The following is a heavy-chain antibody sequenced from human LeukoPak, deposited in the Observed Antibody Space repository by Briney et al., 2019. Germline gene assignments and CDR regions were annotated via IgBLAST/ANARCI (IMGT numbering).Heavy chain of an antibody. CDR2: IYDSGST. J-gene: IGHJ4*02. D-gene: IGHD3-10*01. CDR3: ARQIGAPGFDY. V-gene: IGHV4-39*01. CDR1: GGSIRSRYYY. Sequence: SETLSLTCTVSGGSIRSRYYYWGWIRQPPGKGLEWIGSIYDSGSTYYNPFLKSRVTISVDTSKNQFSLKLNSVTAADTAVYYCARQIGAPGFDYWGQGTLVTVSS.